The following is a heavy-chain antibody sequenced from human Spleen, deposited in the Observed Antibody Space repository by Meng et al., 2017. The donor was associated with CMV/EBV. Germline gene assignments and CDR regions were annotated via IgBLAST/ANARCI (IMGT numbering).Heavy chain of an antibody. V-gene: IGHV3-7*01. Sequence: GESLKISCAASGFVFTTYWMGWVRQAPGKGLEWVANINQDGSEKHYADSVKGRFTVSRDNAKNSLYLQMTSLRADDTAVYYCARSLFDSNDPFDYWGQGTVVTVSS. CDR3: ARSLFDSNDPFDY. J-gene: IGHJ4*02. CDR1: GFVFTTYW. CDR2: INQDGSEK. D-gene: IGHD3-22*01.